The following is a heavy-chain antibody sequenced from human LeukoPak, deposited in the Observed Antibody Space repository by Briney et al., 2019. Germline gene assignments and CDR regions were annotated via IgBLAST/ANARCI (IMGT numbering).Heavy chain of an antibody. D-gene: IGHD2-21*02. Sequence: SETLSLTCTVSGGPISSSSYYWGWIRQPPGKGLEWIGSIYYSGSTYYNPSLKSRVTISVDTSKNQFSLKLSSVTAADTAVYYCARHQYCGGDCYSGYFQHWGQGTLVTVSS. CDR2: IYYSGST. J-gene: IGHJ1*01. CDR3: ARHQYCGGDCYSGYFQH. CDR1: GGPISSSSYY. V-gene: IGHV4-39*01.